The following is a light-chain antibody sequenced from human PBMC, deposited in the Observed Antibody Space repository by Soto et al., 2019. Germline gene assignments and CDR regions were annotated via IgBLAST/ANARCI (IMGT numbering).Light chain of an antibody. CDR3: SSFTSSSVYV. J-gene: IGLJ1*01. V-gene: IGLV2-14*01. CDR2: DVT. Sequence: QSALTQPASVSGSPGQSITISCTGTSSDVGYYDYVSWYQQHPGKAPKLMIYDVTNRPSGVSNRFSGSKSGNTASLTISGLQGDDEADYYCSSFTSSSVYVFGAGTKVTVL. CDR1: SSDVGYYDY.